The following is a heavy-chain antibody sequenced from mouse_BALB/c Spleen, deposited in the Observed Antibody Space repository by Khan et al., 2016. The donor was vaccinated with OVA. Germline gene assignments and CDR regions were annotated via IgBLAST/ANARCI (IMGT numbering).Heavy chain of an antibody. Sequence: QVQLKESGPGLVAPSQSLSITCTVSGFSLTDYGVSWIRQPPGKGLEWLGVIWGGGSTYFNSALKSRLSISKDNSKSQVFLKMNSLQTDDTAMYYCAKGLWSYYFALDYWGQGTSVTVSS. D-gene: IGHD1-1*02. CDR3: AKGLWSYYFALDY. V-gene: IGHV2-6-5*01. CDR2: IWGGGST. J-gene: IGHJ4*01. CDR1: GFSLTDYG.